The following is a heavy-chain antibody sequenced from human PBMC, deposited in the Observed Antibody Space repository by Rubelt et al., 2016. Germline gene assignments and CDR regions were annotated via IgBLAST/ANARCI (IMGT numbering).Heavy chain of an antibody. CDR1: GGTFSSYA. CDR3: ARGGGGIVAGERMDV. J-gene: IGHJ6*02. Sequence: QVQLVQSGAEVKKPGSSVKVSCKASGGTFSSYAISWVRQAPGQGLEWMGVLNPSGGSTSYAQKFQGRVTMTRDTSMSTFYMELSSLGSEDTAGYYCARGGGGIVAGERMDVWGQGTTVTVSS. D-gene: IGHD3-22*01. V-gene: IGHV1-46*01. CDR2: LNPSGGST.